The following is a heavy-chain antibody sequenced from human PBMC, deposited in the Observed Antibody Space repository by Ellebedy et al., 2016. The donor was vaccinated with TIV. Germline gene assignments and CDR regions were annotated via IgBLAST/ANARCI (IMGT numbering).Heavy chain of an antibody. CDR3: AKDGGDIDY. D-gene: IGHD3-16*01. Sequence: GESLKISXAASGFTFSSYAMSWVRQAPGKGLEWVSAISGSGGSTYYADSVKGRFTIPRDNSKNTLYLQMNSLRAEDTAVYYCAKDGGDIDYWGQGTLVTVSS. CDR1: GFTFSSYA. CDR2: ISGSGGST. V-gene: IGHV3-23*01. J-gene: IGHJ4*02.